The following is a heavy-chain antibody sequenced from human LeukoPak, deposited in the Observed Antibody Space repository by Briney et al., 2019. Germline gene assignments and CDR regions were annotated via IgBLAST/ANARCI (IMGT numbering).Heavy chain of an antibody. CDR1: GFTFSSYA. Sequence: GGSLRLSCAASGFTFSSYAMSWVRQDPGKGLEWVSAISGGGGITYYADSVKGRFTISRDNSKNTLYLQMSSLRAEDTAVYYCAKGLTNLGDDWGQGTLVTVSS. CDR3: AKGLTNLGDD. D-gene: IGHD3-9*01. CDR2: ISGGGGIT. J-gene: IGHJ4*02. V-gene: IGHV3-23*01.